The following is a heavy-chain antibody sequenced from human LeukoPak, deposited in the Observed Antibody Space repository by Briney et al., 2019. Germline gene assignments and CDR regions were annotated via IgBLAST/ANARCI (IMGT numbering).Heavy chain of an antibody. Sequence: GGSLRLSCAASGFTFSSYAMSWVRQAPGKGLEWVSAISGSGGSTYYADSVKGRFTISRDNSKNTLYLQMNSLRAEDTAVYYCARDRVATRGVDYFDYWGQGTLVTVSS. J-gene: IGHJ4*02. CDR3: ARDRVATRGVDYFDY. CDR2: ISGSGGST. V-gene: IGHV3-23*01. CDR1: GFTFSSYA. D-gene: IGHD5-12*01.